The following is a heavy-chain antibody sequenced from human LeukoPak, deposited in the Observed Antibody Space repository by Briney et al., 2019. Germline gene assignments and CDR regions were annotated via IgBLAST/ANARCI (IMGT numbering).Heavy chain of an antibody. V-gene: IGHV4-59*01. J-gene: IGHJ5*02. CDR2: IYYTGST. CDR1: GGSISSYY. D-gene: IGHD3-10*01. CDR3: ARDSQPYGQNWSDP. Sequence: SETLSLTCSVSGGSISSYYWTWIRQPPGKGLEWIGYIYYTGSTKYNASLESRVAISIDTSKNQFSLKLTSVTAADTAVYYCARDSQPYGQNWSDPWGQGILVTVSS.